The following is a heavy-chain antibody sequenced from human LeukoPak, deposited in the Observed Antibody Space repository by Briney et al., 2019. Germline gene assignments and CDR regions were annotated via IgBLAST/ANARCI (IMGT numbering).Heavy chain of an antibody. CDR3: VRGDYGDYTLFDY. D-gene: IGHD4-17*01. CDR2: ISGSGGST. J-gene: IGHJ4*02. CDR1: GFTFSSYA. Sequence: GGSLRLSCAASGFTFSSYAMSWVRQAPGKGLEWVSAISGSGGSTYYADSVKGRFTISRDNSKNTLYLQMNSLRAEDTAVYYCVRGDYGDYTLFDYWGQGTLVTVSS. V-gene: IGHV3-23*01.